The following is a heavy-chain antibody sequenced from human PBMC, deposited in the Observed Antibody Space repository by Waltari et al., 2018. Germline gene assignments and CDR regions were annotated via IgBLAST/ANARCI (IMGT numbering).Heavy chain of an antibody. V-gene: IGHV3-74*01. Sequence: EVQLVESGGVIVQPGGSLILYCAACAFTFRSHRMVGVRQAPGKGLVWVSRANSDGSSTSYADSVKGRFTIHRDNAKSTVYLQMNSLRAEDTAVYYCARINRLRNWYFDLWGRGTLVTVSS. D-gene: IGHD2-21*01. CDR2: ANSDGSST. CDR3: ARINRLRNWYFDL. J-gene: IGHJ2*01. CDR1: AFTFRSHR.